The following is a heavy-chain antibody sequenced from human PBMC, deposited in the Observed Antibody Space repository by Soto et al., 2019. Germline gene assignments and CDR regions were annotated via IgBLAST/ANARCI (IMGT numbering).Heavy chain of an antibody. CDR2: ISSMSNYI. V-gene: IGHV3-21*01. D-gene: IGHD4-17*01. J-gene: IGHJ6*04. CDR3: ARGLMDV. Sequence: EVQLVESGGGRVQSGGSLRLSCAASGFAFSNHSINWVRQAPGKGLEWVSSISSMSNYIYYTDSVKGRFTTSRDNAKNSVYLQMSSLRAEDTAGYFCARGLMDVWGKGTAVTASS. CDR1: GFAFSNHS.